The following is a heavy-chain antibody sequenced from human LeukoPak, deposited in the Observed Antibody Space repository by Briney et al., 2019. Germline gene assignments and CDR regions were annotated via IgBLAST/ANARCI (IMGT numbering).Heavy chain of an antibody. CDR1: GYTFTGYY. Sequence: GASVKVSCKASGYTFTGYYMHWVRQAPGQGLEWMGWINPNSGGTNYAQKFQGRVTMTTDTSTSTAYMELRSLRSDDTAVYYCARDPPKSIAAAPPEIYGYWGQGTLVTVSS. V-gene: IGHV1-2*02. J-gene: IGHJ4*02. CDR3: ARDPPKSIAAAPPEIYGY. CDR2: INPNSGGT. D-gene: IGHD6-13*01.